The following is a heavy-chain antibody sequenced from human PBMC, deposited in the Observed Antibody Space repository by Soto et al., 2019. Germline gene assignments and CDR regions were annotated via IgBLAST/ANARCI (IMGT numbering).Heavy chain of an antibody. V-gene: IGHV2-5*02. CDR3: PHIVVACLGYYYDY. CDR1: GFSLSSTRMA. D-gene: IGHD5-12*01. CDR2: IYWDDDK. Sequence: QITLKESGPTLVKPTQTLTLTCTFSGFSLSSTRMAVGWIRQPPGKALEWLALIYWDDDKRYSPFLKSRLTITTDTSKNQVVLTMSNMDPVDTARYYCPHIVVACLGYYYDYWGQGTLVTVSS. J-gene: IGHJ4*02.